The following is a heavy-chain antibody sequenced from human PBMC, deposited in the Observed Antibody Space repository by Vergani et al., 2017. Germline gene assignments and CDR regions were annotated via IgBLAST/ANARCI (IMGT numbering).Heavy chain of an antibody. V-gene: IGHV4-59*12. CDR2: IYYSGST. Sequence: QVQLQESGPGLVKPSETLSLTCTVSGGSISSYYWSWIRQPPGKGLAWIGYIYYSGSTYYNPSLKSRVTISVDTSKNQFSLKLSSVTAADTAVYYCASEIRGYSGYRYGMDVWGQGTTVTVSS. CDR1: GGSISSYY. J-gene: IGHJ6*02. CDR3: ASEIRGYSGYRYGMDV. D-gene: IGHD5-12*01.